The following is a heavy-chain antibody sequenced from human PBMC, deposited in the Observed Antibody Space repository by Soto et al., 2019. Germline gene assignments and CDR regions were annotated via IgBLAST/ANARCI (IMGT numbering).Heavy chain of an antibody. CDR1: GFTFSSYG. CDR2: ISYHGNDK. J-gene: IGHJ5*02. V-gene: IGHV3-30*18. CDR3: AKDLLHNTVTTCGS. D-gene: IGHD4-17*01. Sequence: QVQLVESGRGVDQPGRSLRLSCTASGFTFSSYGMHWVRKAPGKGLEWVAVISYHGNDKYYADSVKGRFTISRDNFKSTLYLQMSSLRAEDTPIYFCAKDLLHNTVTTCGSWGQGTLVTVSS.